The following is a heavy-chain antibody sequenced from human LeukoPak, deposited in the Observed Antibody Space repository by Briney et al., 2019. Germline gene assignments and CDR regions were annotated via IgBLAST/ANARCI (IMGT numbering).Heavy chain of an antibody. J-gene: IGHJ3*01. Sequence: GSLRLSCEASGFTFSNYAMNWVRQAPGKGLEWVSGITGSGGYTYYADPVKGRFSISRDNSKNTLSLQIKSLRTEDTAQYFCARAGWGGSYFDAFDLWGHGTMVTVSS. D-gene: IGHD1-26*01. CDR2: ITGSGGYT. CDR1: GFTFSNYA. V-gene: IGHV3-23*01. CDR3: ARAGWGGSYFDAFDL.